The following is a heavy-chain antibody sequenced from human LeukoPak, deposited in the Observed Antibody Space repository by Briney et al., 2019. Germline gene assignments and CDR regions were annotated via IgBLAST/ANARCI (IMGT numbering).Heavy chain of an antibody. D-gene: IGHD3-16*01. J-gene: IGHJ6*02. CDR2: IFSSSSYI. V-gene: IGHV3-21*01. CDR1: GFTFSSYS. CDR3: ARSNGHLGYYYYRMDV. Sequence: GGSLRLSCAASGFTFSSYSMNWVRQAPGKGLEWVSSIFSSSSYIYYADSVKGRFTISRDNAKNSLYLQMNSLRVEDTAVYYCARSNGHLGYYYYRMDVWGPGTTATVSS.